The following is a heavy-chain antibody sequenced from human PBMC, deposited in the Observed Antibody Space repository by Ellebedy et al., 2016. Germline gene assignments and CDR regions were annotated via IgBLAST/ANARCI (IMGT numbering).Heavy chain of an antibody. CDR1: GFTFSSYA. J-gene: IGHJ4*02. Sequence: GESLKISCAASGFTFSSYAMSWVRQAPGKGLEWVSGISGSGGSTYYADSVKGRFTISRDNSKNKLYVQMNSLRAEDTAVYYCANYGSGSYFPEAFFDYWGQGTLVTVSS. CDR3: ANYGSGSYFPEAFFDY. V-gene: IGHV3-23*01. D-gene: IGHD3-10*01. CDR2: ISGSGGST.